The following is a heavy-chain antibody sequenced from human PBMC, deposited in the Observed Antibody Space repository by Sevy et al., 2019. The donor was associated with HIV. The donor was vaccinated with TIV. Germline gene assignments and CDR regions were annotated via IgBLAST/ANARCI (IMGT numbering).Heavy chain of an antibody. CDR3: ARDIRRVGCLDY. V-gene: IGHV3-33*01. CDR1: GFTFSSYG. Sequence: GGSLRLSCAASGFTFSSYGMHWVRQAPGKGLEWVAVIWYDGSNKYYADSVKGRFTISRDNSKNTLYLQMNSLRGEDTAVYYCARDIRRVGCLDYWGQGTLVTVSS. D-gene: IGHD6-19*01. CDR2: IWYDGSNK. J-gene: IGHJ4*02.